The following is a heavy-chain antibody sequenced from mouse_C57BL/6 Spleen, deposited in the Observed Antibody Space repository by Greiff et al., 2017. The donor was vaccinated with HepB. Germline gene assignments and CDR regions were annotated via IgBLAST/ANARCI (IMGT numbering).Heavy chain of an antibody. J-gene: IGHJ1*03. D-gene: IGHD2-1*01. V-gene: IGHV14-3*01. CDR3: ASYYGNHWYFDV. CDR2: IDPANGNT. Sequence: VQLQQSVAELVRPGSPAKFSSTAPASTFKTTKLPWVKQRPEQGLEGIGRIDPANGNTKYAPKFQGKATITADTSSNTAYLQLSSLTSEDTAIYYCASYYGNHWYFDVWGTGTTVTVSS. CDR1: ASTFKTTK.